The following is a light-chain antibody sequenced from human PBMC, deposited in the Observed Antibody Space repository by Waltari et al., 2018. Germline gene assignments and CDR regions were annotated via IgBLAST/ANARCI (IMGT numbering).Light chain of an antibody. CDR3: MQTKQFPWT. Sequence: DVVMTQSPLSLPVTLGQPASISCRSTQSLVYSDGNTYLSWFQQRPGQSPRRLIYKVSNRDSGVPDRFSGSGSGTDFTLKISRVEAEDVGVYYCMQTKQFPWTLGQGTKVEVK. V-gene: IGKV2-30*01. CDR1: QSLVYSDGNTY. J-gene: IGKJ1*01. CDR2: KVS.